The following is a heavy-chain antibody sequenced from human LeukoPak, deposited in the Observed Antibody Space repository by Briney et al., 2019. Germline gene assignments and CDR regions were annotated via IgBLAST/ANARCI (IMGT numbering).Heavy chain of an antibody. CDR3: ARDPWGVDSSGYYYDY. V-gene: IGHV3-21*01. J-gene: IGHJ4*02. Sequence: PGGSLRLSCAASGFTFSSYSMNWVRQAPGKGLEWVSSISSSSSYIYYADSVKGLFTISRDNAKNSLYLQMNSLRAEDTALYYCARDPWGVDSSGYYYDYWGQGTLVTVSS. CDR2: ISSSSSYI. D-gene: IGHD3-22*01. CDR1: GFTFSSYS.